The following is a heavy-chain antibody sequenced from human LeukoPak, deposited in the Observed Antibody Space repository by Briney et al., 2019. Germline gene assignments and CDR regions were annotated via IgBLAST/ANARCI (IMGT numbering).Heavy chain of an antibody. CDR2: ISSSNSYI. CDR1: GFTFNTYT. V-gene: IGHV3-21*04. Sequence: GGSLRLSCAASGFTFNTYTMSWVRQAPGKGLEWVSSISSSNSYIYYADSVKGRFTISRDNAKNSLYLQMNSLRAEDTALYYCAKDSDTAMGKDFDYWGQGTLVTVSS. J-gene: IGHJ4*02. CDR3: AKDSDTAMGKDFDY. D-gene: IGHD5-18*01.